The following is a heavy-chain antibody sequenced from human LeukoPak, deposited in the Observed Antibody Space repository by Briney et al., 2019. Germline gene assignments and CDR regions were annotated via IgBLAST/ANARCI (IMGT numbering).Heavy chain of an antibody. CDR3: ARGELSSNSFDY. CDR2: MNPNSGNT. D-gene: IGHD3-16*02. Sequence: WMGWMNPNSGNTGYAQKFQGRVTMTRNTSISTAYMELSSLRSEDTAVYYCARGELSSNSFDYWGQGTLVTVSS. V-gene: IGHV1-8*01. J-gene: IGHJ4*02.